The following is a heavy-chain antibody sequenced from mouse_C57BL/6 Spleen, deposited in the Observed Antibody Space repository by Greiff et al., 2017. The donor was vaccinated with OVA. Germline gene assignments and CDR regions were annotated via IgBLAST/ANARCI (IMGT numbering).Heavy chain of an antibody. J-gene: IGHJ2*01. Sequence: VQLQQSGPELVKPGASVKISCKASGYAFSSSWMNWVKKRPGKGLEWIGRIYPGDGDTNYNGKFKGKATLTADKSSSTAYMQLSSLTSEDSAVYFCARGDDYEYYFDYWGQGTTLTVSS. CDR1: GYAFSSSW. D-gene: IGHD2-4*01. CDR2: IYPGDGDT. V-gene: IGHV1-82*01. CDR3: ARGDDYEYYFDY.